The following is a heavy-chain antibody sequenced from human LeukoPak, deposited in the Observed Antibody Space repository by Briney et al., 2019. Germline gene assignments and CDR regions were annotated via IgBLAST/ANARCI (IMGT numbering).Heavy chain of an antibody. D-gene: IGHD3-10*01. CDR2: IHPDDSDT. CDR1: EYIFANYW. J-gene: IGHJ6*02. Sequence: GESLKISCRGPEYIFANYWIAWVRQMPGEGLEWMGIIHPDDSDTRYSPSFQGQVTISADKSINTAYLQWSSLKASDTAVYYCARLSVALGVILTMGYYGLDVWGQGTTVTVSS. CDR3: ARLSVALGVILTMGYYGLDV. V-gene: IGHV5-51*01.